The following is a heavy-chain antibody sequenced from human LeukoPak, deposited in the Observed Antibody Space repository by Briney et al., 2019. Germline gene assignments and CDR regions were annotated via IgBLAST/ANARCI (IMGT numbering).Heavy chain of an antibody. CDR2: IKTDGSQI. Sequence: PGGSLRLSCAASGFTFSSYEMNWVRQAPGKGLEWVANIKTDGSQIYYVDSVKGRFTISRDNAKNSLYLQMNSLRAEDTAVYYCARDYSNYEGACDYWGQGTLVTVSS. V-gene: IGHV3-7*01. CDR3: ARDYSNYEGACDY. CDR1: GFTFSSYE. D-gene: IGHD4-11*01. J-gene: IGHJ4*02.